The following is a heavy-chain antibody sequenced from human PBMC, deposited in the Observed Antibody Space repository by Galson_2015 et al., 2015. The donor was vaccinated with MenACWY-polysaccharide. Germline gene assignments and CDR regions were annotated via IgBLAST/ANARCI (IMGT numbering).Heavy chain of an antibody. D-gene: IGHD7-27*01. CDR3: ARPLGDGGDY. Sequence: WMGWINPNSGGTNYAQKFQGRVTITRDTSINTAYMELSRLRSDDTAVYYCARPLGDGGDYWGRGTLVTVSS. CDR2: INPNSGGT. V-gene: IGHV1-2*02. J-gene: IGHJ4*02.